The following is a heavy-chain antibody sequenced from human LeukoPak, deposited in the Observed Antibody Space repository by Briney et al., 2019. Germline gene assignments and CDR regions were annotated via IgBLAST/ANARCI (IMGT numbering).Heavy chain of an antibody. V-gene: IGHV1-2*02. CDR1: GYTFTGYY. Sequence: ASVTVSCKASGYTFTGYYMHWVRQAPGQGLEWMGWINPNSGGTNYAQKFQGRVTMTRDTSISTAYMELSRLRSDDTAVYYCARARGIAVAATGHYYGMDVWGQGTTVTVSS. D-gene: IGHD6-19*01. J-gene: IGHJ6*02. CDR3: ARARGIAVAATGHYYGMDV. CDR2: INPNSGGT.